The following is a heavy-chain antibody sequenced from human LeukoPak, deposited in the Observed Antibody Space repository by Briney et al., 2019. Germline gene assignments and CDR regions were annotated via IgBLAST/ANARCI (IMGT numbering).Heavy chain of an antibody. J-gene: IGHJ4*02. CDR2: ISYDGSNK. CDR1: GFTFSSYA. Sequence: GRSLRLSCAASGFTFSSYAMHWVRQAPGKGLEWVAVISYDGSNKYYADSVKGRFTISRDNSKNTLYLQMNSLRAEDTAVYYCARYGDLDYWGQGTLVTVSS. D-gene: IGHD7-27*01. CDR3: ARYGDLDY. V-gene: IGHV3-30*14.